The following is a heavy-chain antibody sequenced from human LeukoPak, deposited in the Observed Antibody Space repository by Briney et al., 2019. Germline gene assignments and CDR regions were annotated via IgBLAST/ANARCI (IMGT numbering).Heavy chain of an antibody. CDR3: ARGMITFGGGYYFDY. V-gene: IGHV3-43D*03. Sequence: PGGSLRLSCAASGFTFDDYAMHWVRQAPGKGLEWVSLISWDGGSTYYADSVRGRFTISRDNSKNSLYLQMNSLRAEDTAIYYCARGMITFGGGYYFDYWGQGTLVTVSS. J-gene: IGHJ4*02. D-gene: IGHD3-16*01. CDR2: ISWDGGST. CDR1: GFTFDDYA.